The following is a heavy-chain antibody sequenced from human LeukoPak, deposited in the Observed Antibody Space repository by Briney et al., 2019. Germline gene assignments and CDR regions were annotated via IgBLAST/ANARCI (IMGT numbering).Heavy chain of an antibody. J-gene: IGHJ5*02. D-gene: IGHD3-22*01. Sequence: PSETLSLTCTVSGGSISSSSYYWGWIRQPPGKGLEWIGSIYYSGSTYYNPSLKSRVTISVDTSKNQFSLKLSSVTAADTAVYYCARDNDYYDSSGLNWFDPWGQGTLVTVSS. V-gene: IGHV4-39*07. CDR1: GGSISSSSYY. CDR2: IYYSGST. CDR3: ARDNDYYDSSGLNWFDP.